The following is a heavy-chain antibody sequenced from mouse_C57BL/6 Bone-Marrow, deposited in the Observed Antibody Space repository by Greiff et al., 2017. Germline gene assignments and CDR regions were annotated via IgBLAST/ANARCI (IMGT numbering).Heavy chain of an antibody. D-gene: IGHD2-3*01. Sequence: VQLQQSGAELVRPGTSVKVSCKASGYAFTNYLIEWVKQRPGQGLEWIGVINPGSGGTNYNEKFKGKATMTADKSSSTAYMQLSSLTSEDSAVYYCARDGKPDYWGQGTTLTVSS. CDR3: ARDGKPDY. V-gene: IGHV1-54*01. CDR2: INPGSGGT. CDR1: GYAFTNYL. J-gene: IGHJ2*01.